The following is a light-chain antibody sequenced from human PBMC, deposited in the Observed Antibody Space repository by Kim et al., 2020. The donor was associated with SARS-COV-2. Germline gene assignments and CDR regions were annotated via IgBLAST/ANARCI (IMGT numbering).Light chain of an antibody. CDR3: QQYDSYSIT. V-gene: IGKV1-5*03. CDR2: KAS. Sequence: ASVGDRVTITCRASQSISSWLAWYQQKPGKAPKFLIYKASNLESGVPSRFSGSGSGTEFTLTISSLQPDDFATYYCQQYDSYSITFGGGTKVDIK. J-gene: IGKJ4*01. CDR1: QSISSW.